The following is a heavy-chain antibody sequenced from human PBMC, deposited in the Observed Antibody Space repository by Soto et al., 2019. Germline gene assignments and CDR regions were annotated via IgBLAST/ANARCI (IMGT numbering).Heavy chain of an antibody. J-gene: IGHJ6*02. CDR3: ARDRLLWFGDEDYYYYGMDV. CDR1: GFTFSSYG. D-gene: IGHD3-10*01. V-gene: IGHV3-33*01. CDR2: IWYDGSNK. Sequence: GESLKISCAASGFTFSSYGMHWVRQAPGKGLEWVAVIWYDGSNKYYADSVKGRFTISRDNSKNTLYLQMNSLRAEDTAVYYCARDRLLWFGDEDYYYYGMDVWGQGTTVTVSS.